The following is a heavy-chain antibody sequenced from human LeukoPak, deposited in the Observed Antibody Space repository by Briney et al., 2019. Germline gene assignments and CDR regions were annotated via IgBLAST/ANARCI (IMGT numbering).Heavy chain of an antibody. CDR3: VRNLRYCSDGSCSP. CDR2: IYNGDGT. Sequence: GGSLRLSCAAAGFTVRSNHMYWVRQAPGKGLEWVSVIYNGDGTGYADSVKGRFTISRDNSQNTVSLQMDSLRVEDTAVYFCVRNLRYCSDGSCSPWGQGTLVTVPS. CDR1: GFTVRSNH. D-gene: IGHD2-15*01. J-gene: IGHJ5*02. V-gene: IGHV3-66*01.